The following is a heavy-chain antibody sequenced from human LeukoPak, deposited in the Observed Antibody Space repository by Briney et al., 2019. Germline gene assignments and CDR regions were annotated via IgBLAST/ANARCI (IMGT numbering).Heavy chain of an antibody. J-gene: IGHJ4*02. CDR2: MNQDGGEN. D-gene: IGHD5-12*01. Sequence: GGSLTLSCAASGFTFNSYAMIWLPQAPGKGLEWVANMNQDGGENYYVASVKGRVTISRDNAKNSLYLQMSSLRAEDTAVYYCARRKAYGGYDSPPSYFDYWGQGTLVTVSS. CDR1: GFTFNSYA. CDR3: ARRKAYGGYDSPPSYFDY. V-gene: IGHV3-7*03.